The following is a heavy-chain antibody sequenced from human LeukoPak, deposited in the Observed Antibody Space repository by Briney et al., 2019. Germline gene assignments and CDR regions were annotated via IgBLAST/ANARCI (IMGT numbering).Heavy chain of an antibody. V-gene: IGHV3-15*01. Sequence: GGSLRLSCAASGFTFSNAWMSWVRQAPGKGLEWVGRIKSKADGGTTDYAAPVKGRFTISRDDSKNTLYLQMNSLKTEDTAVYYCTTQADCSSTSCYGMDVWGQGNPVTVSS. CDR3: TTQADCSSTSCYGMDV. CDR2: IKSKADGGTT. J-gene: IGHJ6*02. D-gene: IGHD2-2*01. CDR1: GFTFSNAW.